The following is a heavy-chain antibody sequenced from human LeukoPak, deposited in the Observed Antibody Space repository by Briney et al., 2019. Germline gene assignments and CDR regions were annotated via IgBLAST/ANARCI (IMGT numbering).Heavy chain of an antibody. Sequence: SETLSLTCTVSGGSISGYYWSWIRQPPGKGLEWIGYIYYSGTTNYNPSLKSRVTISVDTSKNQFSLKLSSVTAADTAVYYRARGVYIAAAQYAYWGQGTLVTVSS. J-gene: IGHJ4*02. CDR1: GGSISGYY. D-gene: IGHD6-13*01. CDR2: IYYSGTT. CDR3: ARGVYIAAAQYAY. V-gene: IGHV4-59*01.